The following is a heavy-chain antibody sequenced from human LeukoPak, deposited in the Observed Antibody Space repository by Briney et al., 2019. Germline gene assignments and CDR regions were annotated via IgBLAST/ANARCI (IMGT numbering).Heavy chain of an antibody. CDR3: ARATRFLEWLGEFDP. V-gene: IGHV1-46*01. Sequence: ASVKVSCKASGYTFTSYYMHWVRQAPGQGLEWMGIINPSGGSTSYAQKFRGRVTMTRDTSTSTVYMELSSLRSEDTAVYYCARATRFLEWLGEFDPWGQGTLVTVSS. CDR1: GYTFTSYY. CDR2: INPSGGST. D-gene: IGHD3-3*01. J-gene: IGHJ5*02.